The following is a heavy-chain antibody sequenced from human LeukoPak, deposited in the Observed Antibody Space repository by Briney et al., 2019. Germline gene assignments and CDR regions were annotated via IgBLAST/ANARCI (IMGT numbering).Heavy chain of an antibody. V-gene: IGHV4-34*01. J-gene: IGHJ4*02. CDR2: INHSGST. Sequence: SETLSLTCAVYGGSFSGYYWSWIRHPPGKGLEWIGEINHSGSTNYNPSLKSRVTISVDTSKNQFSLKLSSVTAADTAVYYCARGRGTGQQLPFDYWGQGTLVTVSS. CDR3: ARGRGTGQQLPFDY. D-gene: IGHD6-13*01. CDR1: GGSFSGYY.